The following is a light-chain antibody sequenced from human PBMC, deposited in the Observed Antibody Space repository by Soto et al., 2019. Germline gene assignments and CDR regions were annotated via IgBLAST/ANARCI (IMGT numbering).Light chain of an antibody. CDR3: QQYGGSGT. CDR1: QSVTNNY. CDR2: GAS. Sequence: LSQSPGTLSLSPGERATLSCRASQSVTNNYFAWYQQTPGQAPRLLIYGASNTATGIPDRFSGGGSGTVFTITISRLQPEDSALYYCQQYGGSGTFGQGTKVDIK. J-gene: IGKJ1*01. V-gene: IGKV3-20*01.